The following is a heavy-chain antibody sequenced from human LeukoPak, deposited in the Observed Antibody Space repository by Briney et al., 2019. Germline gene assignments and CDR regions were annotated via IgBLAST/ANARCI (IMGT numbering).Heavy chain of an antibody. J-gene: IGHJ4*02. CDR3: ARESAAGPLSRD. Sequence: GGSLRLSCAASGFALSDFGMNWVRQAPGKGLEWVSYISGSSTTMFYADSVKGRFTISRDNAKNSLYLQMNSLRDEDTAVYYCARESAAGPLSRDWGRGTLVTVSS. CDR1: GFALSDFG. D-gene: IGHD6-13*01. CDR2: ISGSSTTM. V-gene: IGHV3-48*02.